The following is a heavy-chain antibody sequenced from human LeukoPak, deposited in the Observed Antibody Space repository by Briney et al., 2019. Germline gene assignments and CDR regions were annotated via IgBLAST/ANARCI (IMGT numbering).Heavy chain of an antibody. CDR3: ARTKLYCSGGSCYSSLDY. V-gene: IGHV4-59*01. CDR1: GGSISNYY. J-gene: IGHJ4*02. D-gene: IGHD2-15*01. Sequence: SEILSLTCTVSGGSISNYYWSWIRQPPGKGLEWIGYISYSGSTISNPSLKSRVTISVDTSKNQFSLKLTSVTAADTALYYCARTKLYCSGGSCYSSLDYWGQGTLVTVSS. CDR2: ISYSGST.